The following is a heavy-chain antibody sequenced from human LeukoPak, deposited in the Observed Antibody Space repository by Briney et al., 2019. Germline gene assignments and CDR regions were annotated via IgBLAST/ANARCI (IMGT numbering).Heavy chain of an antibody. J-gene: IGHJ4*02. D-gene: IGHD3-22*01. CDR2: ISYDGSNK. CDR1: GFTFRYYA. Sequence: GGSLRLSCAASGFTFRYYAMHWVRQAPGKGLEWVAVISYDGSNKYYADSVKGRFTISRDNSKNTLYLQMNSLRAEDTAVYYCAKELTLSYYYDSSGYFGYYFDYWGQGTLVTVSS. CDR3: AKELTLSYYYDSSGYFGYYFDY. V-gene: IGHV3-30*04.